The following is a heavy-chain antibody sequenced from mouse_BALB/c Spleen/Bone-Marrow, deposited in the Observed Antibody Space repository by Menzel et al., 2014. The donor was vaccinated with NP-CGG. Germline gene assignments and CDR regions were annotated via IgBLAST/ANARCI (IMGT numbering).Heavy chain of an antibody. Sequence: VQLKESGPELVKPGASVKISCKASGYTFTDYNIHWVKQSHGKSLEWIGYIYPYNGGTAYNQKFKSKATLTVDNSSSTAYMELRSLTSEDSAVYYCARGRAYYVNYGFAYWCQGTLVTVSA. CDR3: ARGRAYYVNYGFAY. CDR1: GYTFTDYN. D-gene: IGHD2-10*01. J-gene: IGHJ3*01. CDR2: IYPYNGGT. V-gene: IGHV1S29*02.